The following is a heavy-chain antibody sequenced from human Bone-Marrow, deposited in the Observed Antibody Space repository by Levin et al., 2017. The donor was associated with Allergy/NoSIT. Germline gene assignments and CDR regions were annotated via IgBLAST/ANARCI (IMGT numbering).Heavy chain of an antibody. V-gene: IGHV3-30*04. J-gene: IGHJ6*02. CDR3: ASWDCSSTSCYGYYGMDV. CDR2: ISYDGSNK. CDR1: GFTFSSYA. Sequence: LSLTCAASGFTFSSYAMHWVRQAPGKGLEWVAVISYDGSNKYYADSVKGRFTISRDNSKNTLYLQMNSLRAEDTAVYYCASWDCSSTSCYGYYGMDVWGQGTTVTVSS. D-gene: IGHD2-2*01.